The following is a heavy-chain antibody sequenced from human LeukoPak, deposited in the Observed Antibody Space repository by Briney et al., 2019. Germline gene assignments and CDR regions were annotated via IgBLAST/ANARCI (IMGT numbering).Heavy chain of an antibody. D-gene: IGHD7-27*01. CDR2: MNPNSGNT. Sequence: ASVKVSCKASGYTFTTYDINWVRQAAGQGLEWMGWMNPNSGNTGNAQKFQGRVTMTRNTSISTAYMELTSLTSEDTAVYYCARAHELGLYYFDYWGQGTLVTVSS. J-gene: IGHJ4*02. CDR1: GYTFTTYD. V-gene: IGHV1-8*01. CDR3: ARAHELGLYYFDY.